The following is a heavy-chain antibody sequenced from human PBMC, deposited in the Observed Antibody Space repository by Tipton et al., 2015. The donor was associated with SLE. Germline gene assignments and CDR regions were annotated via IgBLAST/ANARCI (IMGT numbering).Heavy chain of an antibody. Sequence: TLSLTCAVSGGSITTYYWSWIRQSPGKGLEWIGYFYYSGSTKYNPSLKSRVTMSVDTSKNHFSVKLGSVTAADTAMYYCAGAWQGYCSGGTRYVLDYWGQGTLVTVSS. CDR3: AGAWQGYCSGGTRYVLDY. CDR2: FYYSGST. V-gene: IGHV4-59*01. D-gene: IGHD2-15*01. J-gene: IGHJ4*02. CDR1: GGSITTYY.